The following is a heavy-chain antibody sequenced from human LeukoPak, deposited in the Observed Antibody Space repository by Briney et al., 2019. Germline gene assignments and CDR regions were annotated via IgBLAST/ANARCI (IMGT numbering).Heavy chain of an antibody. J-gene: IGHJ3*02. V-gene: IGHV1-46*01. CDR2: INPSGGST. Sequence: ASVKVSCKASGYTFTNYYMHWVRQAPGQRLEWMRIINPSGGSTSYAQKYQGRVTMTSDTSTSTVYMELDSLTSQDTALYYCARDLPRRTQIWGQGTVVTVSS. D-gene: IGHD1-1*01. CDR3: ARDLPRRTQI. CDR1: GYTFTNYY.